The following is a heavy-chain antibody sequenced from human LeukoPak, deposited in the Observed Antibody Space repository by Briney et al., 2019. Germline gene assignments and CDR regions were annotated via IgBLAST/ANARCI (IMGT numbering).Heavy chain of an antibody. Sequence: GGSLRLSCAASGFTFSNYWMSWVRQAPGKGLEWVANIKEDGSEKYYVDSVKGRFTISRDNARTSLYLKMNSLRAEDTAVYYCASGRQLGYWGQGTLVTVSS. V-gene: IGHV3-7*01. D-gene: IGHD6-13*01. CDR2: IKEDGSEK. CDR1: GFTFSNYW. J-gene: IGHJ4*02. CDR3: ASGRQLGY.